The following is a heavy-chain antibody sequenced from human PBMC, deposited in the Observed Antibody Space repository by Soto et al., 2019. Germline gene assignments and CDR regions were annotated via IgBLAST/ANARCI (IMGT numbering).Heavy chain of an antibody. Sequence: PSETLSLTSSVSGGYISSSSYYLGWIRKPPGKGLEWIGSIYYSGSTYYNPSLKSRVTRSVDTSKNQFSLKLGSVTAADTAVYYCARRGEYCSGGSCRKDFDYWGQGTLVTVSS. CDR3: ARRGEYCSGGSCRKDFDY. CDR1: GGYISSSSYY. J-gene: IGHJ4*02. D-gene: IGHD2-15*01. V-gene: IGHV4-39*01. CDR2: IYYSGST.